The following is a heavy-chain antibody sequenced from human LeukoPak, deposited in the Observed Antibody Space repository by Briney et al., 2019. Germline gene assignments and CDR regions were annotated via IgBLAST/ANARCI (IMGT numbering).Heavy chain of an antibody. CDR1: GYTFTGYY. Sequence: ASVKVSCKASGYTFTGYYMHWVRQAPGQALGWMGWINPNSGGTNYAQKFQGRVTMTRDTSISTAYMELSRLRSDDTAVYYCPRDPRNYHDSSGYYFLGYWGQGTLVTVSS. CDR2: INPNSGGT. V-gene: IGHV1-2*02. J-gene: IGHJ4*02. CDR3: PRDPRNYHDSSGYYFLGY. D-gene: IGHD3-22*01.